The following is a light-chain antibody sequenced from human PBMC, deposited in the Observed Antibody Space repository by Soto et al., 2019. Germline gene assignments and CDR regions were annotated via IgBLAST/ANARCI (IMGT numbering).Light chain of an antibody. CDR1: SSDVGGYDY. CDR3: SSYTTTSTYV. J-gene: IGLJ1*01. V-gene: IGLV2-14*01. CDR2: EVT. Sequence: QSALTQPASVSGSPGQSVTISCTGTSSDVGGYDYVSWYQQHPGKAPKFMIYEVTNRPSGVSHRFSGSKSGNTASLTISGLQAEDEADYYCSSYTTTSTYVFGTGTKV.